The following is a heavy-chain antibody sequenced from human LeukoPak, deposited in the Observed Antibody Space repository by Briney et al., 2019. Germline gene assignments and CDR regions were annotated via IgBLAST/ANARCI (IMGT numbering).Heavy chain of an antibody. V-gene: IGHV3-23*01. CDR3: ANLYGDYATYFDAFDI. J-gene: IGHJ3*02. D-gene: IGHD4-17*01. Sequence: PRGSLRLSCAASGFTFSSYAMSWVRQAPGKGLEWVSAISGSGGSTYYADSVKGRFTISRDNSKNTPYLQMNSLRAEDTAVYYCANLYGDYATYFDAFDIWGQGTMVTVSS. CDR1: GFTFSSYA. CDR2: ISGSGGST.